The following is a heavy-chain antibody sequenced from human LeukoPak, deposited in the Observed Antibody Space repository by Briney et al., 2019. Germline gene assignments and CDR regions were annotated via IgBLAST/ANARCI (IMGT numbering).Heavy chain of an antibody. D-gene: IGHD2-15*01. J-gene: IGHJ6*02. Sequence: PGGSLRLSCAASGFTVSSNYMSWVRQAPGKGLEWVSVIYSGGSTYYADSVKGRFTISRDNSKNTLYLQMNSLRAEDTAVYYCAKDLLTSGGGSPGGYYYYGMDVWGQGTTVTVSS. CDR2: IYSGGST. CDR1: GFTVSSNY. V-gene: IGHV3-66*02. CDR3: AKDLLTSGGGSPGGYYYYGMDV.